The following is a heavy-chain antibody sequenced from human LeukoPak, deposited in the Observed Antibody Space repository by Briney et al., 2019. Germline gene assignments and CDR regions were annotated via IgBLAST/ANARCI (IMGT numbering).Heavy chain of an antibody. J-gene: IGHJ5*02. Sequence: KASETLSLTCAVYGGSFSGYYWSWIRQPPGKGLEWIGEINHSGSTNYNPSLKSRVTISVDTSKNQFSLKLSSVTAADTAVYYCARADVIVVVPAASGWFDPWGQGTLVTVSS. CDR2: INHSGST. V-gene: IGHV4-34*01. D-gene: IGHD2-2*01. CDR3: ARADVIVVVPAASGWFDP. CDR1: GGSFSGYY.